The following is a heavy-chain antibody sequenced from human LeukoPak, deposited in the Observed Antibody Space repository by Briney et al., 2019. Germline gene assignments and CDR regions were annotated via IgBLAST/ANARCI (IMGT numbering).Heavy chain of an antibody. CDR2: IYSGGST. CDR1: GFTVSSNY. J-gene: IGHJ6*03. V-gene: IGHV3-66*01. D-gene: IGHD3-3*01. CDR3: AREIRSHYYYYYYMDV. Sequence: PGGSLRLSCAASGFTVSSNYMSWVRQAPGKGLEWVSVIYSGGSTYYADSVKGRFTISRDNSKNTLYLQMNSLRAEDTAVYYCAREIRSHYYYYYYMDVWGKGTTVTISS.